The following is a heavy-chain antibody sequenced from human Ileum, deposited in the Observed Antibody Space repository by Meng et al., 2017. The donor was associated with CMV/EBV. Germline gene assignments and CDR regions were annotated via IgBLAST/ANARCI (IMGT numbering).Heavy chain of an antibody. J-gene: IGHJ4*02. V-gene: IGHV4-59*01. CDR2: IFYPTST. CDR3: AREKTQSYYPSRYFDY. D-gene: IGHD1-26*01. CDR1: GGSISTYY. Sequence: QVQLLESGPGLVKPSETLSLTCTVSGGSISTYYWSWFRQPPGKGLEWIGYIFYPTSTNYDPALKSRVTISLDTSNKQFSLRLSSVTAADTAIYYCAREKTQSYYPSRYFDYWGQGTLVTVSS.